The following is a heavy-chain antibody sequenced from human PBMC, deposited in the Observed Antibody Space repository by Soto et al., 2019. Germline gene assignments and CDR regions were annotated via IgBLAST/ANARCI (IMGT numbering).Heavy chain of an antibody. D-gene: IGHD6-13*01. CDR2: ISSSSSYI. V-gene: IGHV3-21*01. J-gene: IGHJ6*02. CDR3: ARHQGPAAGNYGMDA. Sequence: LRLSCAASGFTFSSYSMNWVRQAPGKGLEWVASISSSSSYIYYADSAKGRFTISRDKAKNSLFLQMSSLRAEDSALYYCARHQGPAAGNYGMDAWGQGTTVTVSS. CDR1: GFTFSSYS.